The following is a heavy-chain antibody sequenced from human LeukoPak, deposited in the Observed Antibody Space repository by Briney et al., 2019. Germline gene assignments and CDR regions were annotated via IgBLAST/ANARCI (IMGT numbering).Heavy chain of an antibody. V-gene: IGHV3-74*01. CDR1: GLTVTSYW. J-gene: IGHJ4*02. Sequence: PGGSLRLSCAASGLTVTSYWIYWVRQAPGKGLVWVSGIYSDGAATRYADSVKGRFTISRDNSKNTLYLQMNSLRAEDTAVYYCAKAVAQYSGGWYDYWGQGTLVTVSS. CDR2: IYSDGAAT. CDR3: AKAVAQYSGGWYDY. D-gene: IGHD6-19*01.